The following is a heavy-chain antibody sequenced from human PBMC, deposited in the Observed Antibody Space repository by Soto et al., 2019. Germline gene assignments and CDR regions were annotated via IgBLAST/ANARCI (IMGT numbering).Heavy chain of an antibody. Sequence: PGGSLRLSCAASGFTFSNYGVHWVRQAPGKGLEWVAVIWYDGSNEYYADSVKGRFTISRDNSENTLYLQMNSLRAEDTAVYYCARERDRSPPPLYDSSGYAIDYWGQGTLVTVSS. CDR3: ARERDRSPPPLYDSSGYAIDY. V-gene: IGHV3-33*01. J-gene: IGHJ4*02. D-gene: IGHD3-22*01. CDR1: GFTFSNYG. CDR2: IWYDGSNE.